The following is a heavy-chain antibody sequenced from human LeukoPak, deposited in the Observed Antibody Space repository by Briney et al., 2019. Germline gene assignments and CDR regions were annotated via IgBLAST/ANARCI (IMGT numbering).Heavy chain of an antibody. CDR1: GFRISGHA. V-gene: IGHV3-23*01. CDR3: SKKYNTDWPSFDS. CDR2: TLAGFVEI. Sequence: GGSLRLSCVASGFRISGHAMSWVRQAPAKGLEWVSITLAGFVEIHYADSVKGRFTVSRDNSKNTLSLQMNSLRVEDTAVYFCSKKYNTDWPSFDSWGQGTLVTVSS. D-gene: IGHD3-9*01. J-gene: IGHJ4*02.